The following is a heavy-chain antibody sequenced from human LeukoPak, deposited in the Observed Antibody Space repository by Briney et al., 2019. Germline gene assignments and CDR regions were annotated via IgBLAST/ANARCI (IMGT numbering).Heavy chain of an antibody. V-gene: IGHV1-18*01. D-gene: IGHD3-22*01. J-gene: IGHJ6*03. CDR3: ATGGGNYYDSSGYYYSPYYYYYMDV. Sequence: ASVKVSCKASGYTFTSYGISWVRQAPGQGLEWMGWISAYNGNTNYAQKLKGRVIMTTDTSTSTAYMELRSLRSDDTAMYYCATGGGNYYDSSGYYYSPYYYYYMDVWGKGTTVTISS. CDR1: GYTFTSYG. CDR2: ISAYNGNT.